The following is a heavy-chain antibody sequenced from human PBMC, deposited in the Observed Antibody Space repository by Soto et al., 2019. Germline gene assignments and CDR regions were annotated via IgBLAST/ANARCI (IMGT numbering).Heavy chain of an antibody. D-gene: IGHD3-22*01. CDR1: GFTVSSNY. V-gene: IGHV3-53*01. CDR2: IYSGGST. J-gene: IGHJ4*02. Sequence: GGSLRLSCAASGFTVSSNYMSWVRQAPGKGLEWVSVIYSGGSTYYADSVKGRFTISRDNSKNTLYLQMNSLRAEDTAVYYCARASYYYDCSGLHRGWFAYWGQRTPVTVSS. CDR3: ARASYYYDCSGLHRGWFAY.